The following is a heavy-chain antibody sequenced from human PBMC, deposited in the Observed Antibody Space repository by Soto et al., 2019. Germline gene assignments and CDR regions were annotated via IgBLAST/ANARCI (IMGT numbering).Heavy chain of an antibody. Sequence: QVQLQESGPGLVKPSETLSLTCTVSGGSISSYYWSWIRQPPGKGLEWIGYIYYSGSTNYNPSLKSRVTIPVDTSKTKFSLKRSSGTAADKAVYYFARQRPIAAAPIEAFDIWGQGTMVTVSS. J-gene: IGHJ3*02. CDR3: ARQRPIAAAPIEAFDI. D-gene: IGHD6-13*01. V-gene: IGHV4-59*08. CDR2: IYYSGST. CDR1: GGSISSYY.